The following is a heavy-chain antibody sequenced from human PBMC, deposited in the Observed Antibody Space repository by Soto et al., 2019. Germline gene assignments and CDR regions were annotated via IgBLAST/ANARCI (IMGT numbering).Heavy chain of an antibody. Sequence: EVQLVESGGGLVQPGRSLRLSCAASGFTFDDYAMHWVRQAPGKGLEWVSGISWNSGSIGYADSVKGRFTISRDNAKNSLYLQMNSLRAEDTALYYCAKVKMASAAFDIWGQGTMVTVSS. V-gene: IGHV3-9*01. J-gene: IGHJ3*02. D-gene: IGHD5-12*01. CDR1: GFTFDDYA. CDR2: ISWNSGSI. CDR3: AKVKMASAAFDI.